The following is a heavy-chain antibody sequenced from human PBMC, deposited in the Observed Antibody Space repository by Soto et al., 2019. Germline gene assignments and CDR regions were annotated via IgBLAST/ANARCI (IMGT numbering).Heavy chain of an antibody. J-gene: IGHJ4*02. CDR1: GYTFTSYG. D-gene: IGHD2-15*01. CDR2: ISAYNGNT. Sequence: ASVKVSCKASGYTFTSYGIIWVRQAPGQGLEWMGWISAYNGNTNYAQKLQGRVTMTTDTSTSTAYMELRSLRSGDTAVYYCARVRINCSGGSCYRYFDYWGQGTLVTVSS. CDR3: ARVRINCSGGSCYRYFDY. V-gene: IGHV1-18*01.